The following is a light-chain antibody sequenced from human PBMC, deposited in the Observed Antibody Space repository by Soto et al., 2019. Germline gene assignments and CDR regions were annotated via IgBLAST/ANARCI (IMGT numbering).Light chain of an antibody. CDR3: SSYTSSSNYV. J-gene: IGLJ1*01. Sequence: QSALTQPASVSGSPGQSITISCTGTSSNVGGYNYVSWYQQHPGKAPKLMIYDVSNRPSGVSNRFSGSKSGNTASLTISGLQAEDEGDDYCSSYTSSSNYVFGTGTKVTVL. V-gene: IGLV2-14*01. CDR2: DVS. CDR1: SSNVGGYNY.